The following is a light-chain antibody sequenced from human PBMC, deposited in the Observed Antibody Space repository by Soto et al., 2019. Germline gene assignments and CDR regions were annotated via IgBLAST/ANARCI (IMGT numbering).Light chain of an antibody. CDR1: QSISSW. CDR3: QQYNTYPWT. V-gene: IGKV1-5*03. Sequence: DIQMTQSPSTLSASVGDRVTITCRASQSISSWLAWYQQKPGKAPKVLIYKASSLESGVPSRFSGSGSVTEFTLTISSLQPDYFATYYCQQYNTYPWTFGQGTQVEIK. J-gene: IGKJ1*01. CDR2: KAS.